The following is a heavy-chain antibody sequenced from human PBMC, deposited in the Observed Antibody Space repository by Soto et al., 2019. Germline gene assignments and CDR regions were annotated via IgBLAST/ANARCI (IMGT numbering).Heavy chain of an antibody. J-gene: IGHJ6*02. D-gene: IGHD3-3*01. CDR1: GHTFTAYY. V-gene: IGHV1-2*02. Sequence: ASVKVSCKASGHTFTAYYIHWVRQAPGQGLEWMGWINPNSGDTNYSHKFQGRVTMTRDTSIRTVYMELSGRRSDDTAVYYCPRPLVRFLDWVPNHYYYTMGVWGQGTTVTVSS. CDR2: INPNSGDT. CDR3: PRPLVRFLDWVPNHYYYTMGV.